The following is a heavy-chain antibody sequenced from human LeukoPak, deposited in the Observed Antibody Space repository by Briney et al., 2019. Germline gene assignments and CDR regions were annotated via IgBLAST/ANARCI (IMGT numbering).Heavy chain of an antibody. J-gene: IGHJ4*02. CDR3: ALQPGYCSNSICSHFDF. V-gene: IGHV5-51*01. Sequence: GESLKISCKGSGYRFSSYWIVWVRQMPGKGLEWMGIIYPDDSNTRYSPSFQGQVTISADKSINTVYLQWSSLKASDTAMYYCALQPGYCSNSICSHFDFWGQGTLVTVSS. D-gene: IGHD2-2*01. CDR1: GYRFSSYW. CDR2: IYPDDSNT.